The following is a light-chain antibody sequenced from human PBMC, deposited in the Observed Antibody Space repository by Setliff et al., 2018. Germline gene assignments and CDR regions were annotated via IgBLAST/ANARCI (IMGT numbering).Light chain of an antibody. CDR1: SSNIGAGYD. Sequence: VLTQPPSVSGAPGQRVTISCTGSSSNIGAGYDVHWYQQLPGTAPKLLIYGSTNRPSGVPDRFSGSKSGTTASLAITGLQAEDEADYYCQSYDSSLSGSYVFGTGTKVTVL. V-gene: IGLV1-40*01. CDR3: QSYDSSLSGSYV. J-gene: IGLJ1*01. CDR2: GST.